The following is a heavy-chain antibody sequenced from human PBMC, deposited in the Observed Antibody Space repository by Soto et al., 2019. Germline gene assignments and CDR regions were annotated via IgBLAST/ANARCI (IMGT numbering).Heavy chain of an antibody. CDR3: ARGRYGDY. D-gene: IGHD1-1*01. CDR1: GYTFTSYG. V-gene: IGHV1-18*01. J-gene: IGHJ4*02. Sequence: QVHLVQSGAEVKKPGASVKVSCKASGYTFTSYGITWVRQAPGQGLEWMGWISAHNGNTDYAQKLQGRVIETRDTSTSTADMELRSLISDDTAVYYCARGRYGDYWGQGALVTVSS. CDR2: ISAHNGNT.